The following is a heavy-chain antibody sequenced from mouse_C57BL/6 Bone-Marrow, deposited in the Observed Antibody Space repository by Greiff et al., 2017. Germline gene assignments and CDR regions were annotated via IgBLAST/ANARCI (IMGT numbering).Heavy chain of an antibody. CDR1: GYTFTSYG. Sequence: QVQLQQSGAELARPGASVKLSCKASGYTFTSYGISWVKQRTGPGLEWIGEIYPRSGNTYYNEKFKGKATLTADKSSSTAYMELRSLTSEDSAVYFCARDSSGYLYAMDYWGQGTSVTVSS. V-gene: IGHV1-81*01. CDR2: IYPRSGNT. CDR3: ARDSSGYLYAMDY. J-gene: IGHJ4*01. D-gene: IGHD3-2*02.